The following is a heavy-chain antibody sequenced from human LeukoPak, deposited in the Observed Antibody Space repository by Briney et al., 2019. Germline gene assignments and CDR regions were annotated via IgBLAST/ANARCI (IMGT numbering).Heavy chain of an antibody. Sequence: SSETLSLTSTVSGGSISSYSWSWIRQPPGKGLEWVGYIYYSGSTKYNPSLKSRVTISVDTSKNQFSLKVGSVTAADTAVYYCARRDYDDSSGYHSSYFDHWGQGTLVTVSS. CDR3: ARRDYDDSSGYHSSYFDH. CDR1: GGSISSYS. J-gene: IGHJ4*02. V-gene: IGHV4-59*08. D-gene: IGHD3-22*01. CDR2: IYYSGST.